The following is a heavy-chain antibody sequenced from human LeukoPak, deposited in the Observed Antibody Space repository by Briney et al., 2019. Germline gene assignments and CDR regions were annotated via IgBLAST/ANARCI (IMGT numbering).Heavy chain of an antibody. J-gene: IGHJ4*02. CDR2: SRNKPNSYTT. D-gene: IGHD3-10*01. CDR1: GFTFGDYA. V-gene: IGHV3-72*01. Sequence: GGSLRLSCTASGFTFGDYAMSWFRQAPGKGLEWVGRSRNKPNSYTTEYAASVKGRFTVSRDESKNSLYLQMNSLKTEDTAVYYCARGRNSFDYWGQGTLVTVSS. CDR3: ARGRNSFDY.